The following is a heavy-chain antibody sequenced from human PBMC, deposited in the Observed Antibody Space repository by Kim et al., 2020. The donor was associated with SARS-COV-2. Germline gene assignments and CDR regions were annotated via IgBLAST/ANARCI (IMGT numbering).Heavy chain of an antibody. CDR3: STDQNGLYGY. CDR2: IKTKPDGGTT. D-gene: IGHD6-19*01. J-gene: IGHJ4*02. V-gene: IGHV3-15*01. CDR1: GFTFSNAW. Sequence: GGSLRLSCAASGFTFSNAWMNWVRQAPGKGLEWVGRIKTKPDGGTTDYAAPVKGRFTISRDDSRNTLYLQMNNLETEDTALYYCSTDQNGLYGYWGQGTLVIVSS.